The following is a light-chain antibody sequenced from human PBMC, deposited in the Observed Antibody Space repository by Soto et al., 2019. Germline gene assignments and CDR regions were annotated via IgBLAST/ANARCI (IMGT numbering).Light chain of an antibody. V-gene: IGLV2-8*01. Sequence: QSALTLPPSASGSPGQSVTISCTGTSSDVGAYKYVSWYQQYPGKAPKLMIYEVSRRPSGVPDRFSGSKSGNTASLTVSGLQAEDEADYYCTAYAGSNIWVFGGGTKVTVL. CDR2: EVS. J-gene: IGLJ3*02. CDR1: SSDVGAYKY. CDR3: TAYAGSNIWV.